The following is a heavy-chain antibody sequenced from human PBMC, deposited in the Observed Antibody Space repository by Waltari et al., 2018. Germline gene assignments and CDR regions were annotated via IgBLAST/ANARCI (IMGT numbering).Heavy chain of an antibody. CDR3: ARDFAYAFDL. CDR1: GFSFASYS. CDR2: IGFGNI. Sequence: EVQLVESGGGLVQPGGSLRLSCAASGFSFASYSMNWVRQAPGKGLEWVSYIGFGNIYYADSVKGRFTISRDNAKNSLYLQMNSLRDEDTAVYYCARDFAYAFDLWGQGTMVTVSS. V-gene: IGHV3-48*02. J-gene: IGHJ3*01.